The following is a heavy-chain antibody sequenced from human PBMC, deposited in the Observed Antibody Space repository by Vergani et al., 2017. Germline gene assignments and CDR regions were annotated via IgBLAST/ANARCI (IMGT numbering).Heavy chain of an antibody. Sequence: EVQLVQSGAEVKKPGATMKISCKVSGYTFTDHYMHWVKQAPGKGLEWMGLVDPEDGETIYAEKFKCRVTIAADTSTDTAHLELSSLRSEDTAVYYCATPQTVTTGGMEVWGQGTTVIVSS. CDR3: ATPQTVTTGGMEV. J-gene: IGHJ6*02. CDR2: VDPEDGET. V-gene: IGHV1-69-2*01. CDR1: GYTFTDHY. D-gene: IGHD4-17*01.